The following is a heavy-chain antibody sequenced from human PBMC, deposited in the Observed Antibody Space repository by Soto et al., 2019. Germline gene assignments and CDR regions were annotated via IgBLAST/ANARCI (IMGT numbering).Heavy chain of an antibody. CDR3: AKDKYMATIDGDWFDP. V-gene: IGHV3-23*01. CDR1: GFTFSSYA. Sequence: GGSLRLSCAASGFTFSSYAMSWVRQAPGKGLEWVSAISGSGGSTYYADSVKGRFTISRDNSKNTLYLQMNSLRAEGTAVYYCAKDKYMATIDGDWFDPWGQGTLVTVSS. D-gene: IGHD5-12*01. J-gene: IGHJ5*02. CDR2: ISGSGGST.